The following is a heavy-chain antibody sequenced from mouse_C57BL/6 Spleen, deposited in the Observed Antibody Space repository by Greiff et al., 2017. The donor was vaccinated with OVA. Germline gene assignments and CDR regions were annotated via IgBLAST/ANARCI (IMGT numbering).Heavy chain of an antibody. CDR3: ARAGSTYYFDY. CDR2: IDPSDSET. V-gene: IGHV1-52*01. Sequence: QVQLQQPGAELVRPGSSVKLSCKASGYTFTSYWMHWVKQRPIQGLEWIGNIDPSDSETHYNQKFKDKATLTVDKSSSTAYMQLSSLTSEDSAVYYWARAGSTYYFDYWGQGTTLTVSS. J-gene: IGHJ2*01. D-gene: IGHD1-1*01. CDR1: GYTFTSYW.